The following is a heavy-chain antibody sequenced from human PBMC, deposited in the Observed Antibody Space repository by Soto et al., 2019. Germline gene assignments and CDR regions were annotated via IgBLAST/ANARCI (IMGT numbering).Heavy chain of an antibody. D-gene: IGHD3-16*01. CDR3: ARPMEGRVIGGFDI. J-gene: IGHJ3*02. V-gene: IGHV4-59*08. Sequence: SETLSLTCSVSGGSINTYYLSWIRQPPGKGLEWIGYINYSGSTNYNPSLKSRVTISVDTSKNQLSLKLSSVTPADTAVYYCARPMEGRVIGGFDIWGQGTVVTVSS. CDR1: GGSINTYY. CDR2: INYSGST.